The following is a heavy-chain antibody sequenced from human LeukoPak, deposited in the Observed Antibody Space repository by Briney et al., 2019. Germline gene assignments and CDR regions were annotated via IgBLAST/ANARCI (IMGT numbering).Heavy chain of an antibody. V-gene: IGHV1-69*13. CDR2: IIPIFGTA. CDR1: GGTFSSYA. D-gene: IGHD1-1*01. Sequence: SVKVSCKASGGTFSSYAISWVRQAPGQGLEWMGGIIPIFGTANYAQKLQGRVTITADESTSTAYMELSSLRSEDTAVYYCARVRTGTTQATYYYYYYGMDVWGKGTTVTVSS. CDR3: ARVRTGTTQATYYYYYYGMDV. J-gene: IGHJ6*04.